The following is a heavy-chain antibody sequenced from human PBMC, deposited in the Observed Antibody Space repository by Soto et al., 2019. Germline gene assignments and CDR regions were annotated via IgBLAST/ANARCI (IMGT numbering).Heavy chain of an antibody. D-gene: IGHD3-22*01. CDR1: GFTFTSSA. CDR2: IVVGSGNT. CDR3: ARLTLAHDSSGYHIFDY. Sequence: ASVKVSCKASGFTFTSSAMQWVRQARGQRFEWIGWIVVGSGNTNYAQKFQERVTITRDRSINTAYLEWSSLKASDSAMYYCARLTLAHDSSGYHIFDYWGLGTLVTVSS. V-gene: IGHV1-58*02. J-gene: IGHJ4*02.